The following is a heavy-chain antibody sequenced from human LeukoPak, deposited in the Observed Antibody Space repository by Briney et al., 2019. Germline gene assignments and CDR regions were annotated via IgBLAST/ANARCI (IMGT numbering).Heavy chain of an antibody. CDR2: INSDGSSR. D-gene: IGHD6-13*01. V-gene: IGHV3-74*01. J-gene: IGHJ4*02. Sequence: GGSLRLSCAASGFTFSNYWMHWVRQAPGKGLVWVSRINSDGSSRNYADSVKGRFTISRDNAKNTLYLQMNSLRVEDTAVYYCASASSHRIAAGGDYWGQGTLVTVYS. CDR1: GFTFSNYW. CDR3: ASASSHRIAAGGDY.